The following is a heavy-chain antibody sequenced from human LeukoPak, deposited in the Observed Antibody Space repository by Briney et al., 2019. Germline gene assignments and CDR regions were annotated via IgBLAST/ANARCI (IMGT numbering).Heavy chain of an antibody. V-gene: IGHV3-7*01. Sequence: PGGSLRLSCAASGFTFSSYWMHWVRQAPGKGLEWVANIKQDGSEEYYVDSVKGRFTISRDNAKNSLYLQMNSLRAEDTAVYYCARVGRGYSYGSVDYWGQGTLVTVSS. CDR3: ARVGRGYSYGSVDY. J-gene: IGHJ4*02. D-gene: IGHD5-18*01. CDR1: GFTFSSYW. CDR2: IKQDGSEE.